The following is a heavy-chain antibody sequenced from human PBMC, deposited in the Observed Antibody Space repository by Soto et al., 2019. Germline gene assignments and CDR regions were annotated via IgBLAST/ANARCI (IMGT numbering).Heavy chain of an antibody. D-gene: IGHD3-22*01. V-gene: IGHV3-48*02. CDR1: GFTFSSYS. CDR2: ISSSSSAI. Sequence: WGSLRLSCAASGFTFSSYSRNWVRQAPGKGLEWVSYISSSSSAIYYADSVKGRFTISRDNAKNSLYLQMNSLRDEDTAVYYCARDSSGYFDYRWFDPWGQGTLVTVSX. CDR3: ARDSSGYFDYRWFDP. J-gene: IGHJ5*02.